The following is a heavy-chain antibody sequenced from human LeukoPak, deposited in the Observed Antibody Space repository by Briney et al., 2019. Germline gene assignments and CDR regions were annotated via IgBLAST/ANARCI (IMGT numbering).Heavy chain of an antibody. CDR2: ISSSSSYI. V-gene: IGHV3-21*01. J-gene: IGHJ4*02. CDR1: GFTFSSYS. Sequence: PGGSLRLSCATSGFTFSSYSMNWVRQAPGKGLEWVSSISSSSSYIYYADSVKGRFTISRDNAKNSLYLQMNSLRAEDTAVYYCASANRYNWNDQDYWGQGTLVTVSS. CDR3: ASANRYNWNDQDY. D-gene: IGHD1-20*01.